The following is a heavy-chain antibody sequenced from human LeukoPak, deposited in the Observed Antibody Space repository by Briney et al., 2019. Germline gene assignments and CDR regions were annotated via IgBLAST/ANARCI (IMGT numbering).Heavy chain of an antibody. CDR3: ARETTMSTES. V-gene: IGHV3-7*01. Sequence: GGFLRLSCAASGFTFSNYWMSWVRQAPGKGLEWVANIKRDGSEKYYVGSVRGRFTISRDNAKDSLSLQMNSLRVEDTAVYYCARETTMSTESWGQGTLVTVSS. D-gene: IGHD3-10*02. CDR2: IKRDGSEK. CDR1: GFTFSNYW. J-gene: IGHJ4*02.